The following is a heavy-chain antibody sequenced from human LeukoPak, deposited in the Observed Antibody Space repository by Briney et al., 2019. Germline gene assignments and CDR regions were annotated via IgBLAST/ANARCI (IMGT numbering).Heavy chain of an antibody. CDR3: ARARRYYDSSGYLMYYFDY. J-gene: IGHJ4*02. Sequence: KPSETLSLTCAVYGGSFSGYYWSWIRQPPGKGLEWIGEINHSGSTNYNPSLKSRVTISVDTSKNQFSLKLSSVTAADTAVYYCARARRYYDSSGYLMYYFDYWGQGTLVTVSS. V-gene: IGHV4-34*01. CDR1: GGSFSGYY. CDR2: INHSGST. D-gene: IGHD3-22*01.